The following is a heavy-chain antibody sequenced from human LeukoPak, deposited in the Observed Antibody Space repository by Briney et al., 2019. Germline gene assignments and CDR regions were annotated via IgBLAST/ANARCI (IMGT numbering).Heavy chain of an antibody. V-gene: IGHV3-33*08. CDR3: ARDDDYGDYGYYGMDV. CDR2: IWYDGSNK. CDR1: GFTFSSYW. D-gene: IGHD4-17*01. Sequence: PGGSLRLSCAASGFTFSSYWMSWVRQAPGKGLEWVAVIWYDGSNKYYADSVKGRFTISRDNSKNTLYLQMNSLRAEDTAVYYCARDDDYGDYGYYGMDVWGQGTTVTVSS. J-gene: IGHJ6*02.